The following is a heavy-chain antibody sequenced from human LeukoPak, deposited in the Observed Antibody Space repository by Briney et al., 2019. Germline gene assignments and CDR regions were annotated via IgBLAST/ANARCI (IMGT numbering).Heavy chain of an antibody. Sequence: SETLSLTCTVSGDSISSGDYYWSWIRQPAGKGLEWIGRIYISGSTNYNPSLKSRVTMSVDTSKNQFSLKLSSVTAADTAVYYCARDRGTWNDDGFDYWGQGTLVTVSS. J-gene: IGHJ4*02. D-gene: IGHD1-1*01. CDR1: GDSISSGDYY. CDR3: ARDRGTWNDDGFDY. V-gene: IGHV4-61*02. CDR2: IYISGST.